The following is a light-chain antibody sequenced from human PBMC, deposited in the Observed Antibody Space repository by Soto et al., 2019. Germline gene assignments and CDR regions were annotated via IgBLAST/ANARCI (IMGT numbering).Light chain of an antibody. CDR1: TGDVGGYNY. Sequence: QSALTQPASVSGSPGQSITISCTGTTGDVGGYNYISWYQQYPGKAPKLLIYEVTNRPSGVSDRFSGSNSGNTASLTISGLQADDEADYYCSSYTRSRNSRVFXTGTKVTVL. CDR3: SSYTRSRNSRV. CDR2: EVT. J-gene: IGLJ1*01. V-gene: IGLV2-14*01.